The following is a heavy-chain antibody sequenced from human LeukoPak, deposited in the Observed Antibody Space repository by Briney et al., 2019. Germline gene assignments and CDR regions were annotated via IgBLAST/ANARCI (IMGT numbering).Heavy chain of an antibody. Sequence: SETLSLTCTVSGGSISSSSYYWGWIRQPPGKGLEWIGSIYYSGSTYYNPSLKSRVTISVDTSKNQFSLKLSSVTAADTAVYYCARGSRILYDSSGYYYDFDYWGQGTLVTVSS. CDR1: GGSISSSSYY. CDR2: IYYSGST. J-gene: IGHJ4*02. CDR3: ARGSRILYDSSGYYYDFDY. V-gene: IGHV4-39*07. D-gene: IGHD3-22*01.